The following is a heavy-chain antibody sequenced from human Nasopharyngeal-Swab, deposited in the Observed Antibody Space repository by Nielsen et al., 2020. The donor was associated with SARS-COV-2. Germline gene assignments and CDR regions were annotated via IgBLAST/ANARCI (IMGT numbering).Heavy chain of an antibody. J-gene: IGHJ3*02. D-gene: IGHD1-26*01. CDR1: GIAFSTYA. Sequence: GGSLRLSCAASGFTASGIAFSTYAMHWVRQAPGKGLEWVAVISYDGSDKYYGDSVRGRFTISRDNSKKTVILEMNSLRAEDTAVYYCAKGLVGAITDAFDIWGQGTMVSVSS. V-gene: IGHV3-30*18. CDR2: ISYDGSDK. CDR3: AKGLVGAITDAFDI.